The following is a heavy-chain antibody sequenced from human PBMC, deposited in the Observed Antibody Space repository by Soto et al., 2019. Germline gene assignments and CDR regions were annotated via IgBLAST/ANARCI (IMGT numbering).Heavy chain of an antibody. J-gene: IGHJ4*02. CDR3: VHRGYYDSSDYCYGYYFDY. CDR2: IYWDDDK. V-gene: IGHV2-5*02. CDR1: GFSLSTSGVG. Sequence: QITLKESGPTLVKPTQTLTLTCTFSGFSLSTSGVGVGWIRQPPGKAPERLALIYWDDDKRYSPSLHSRLTITKDTSKNQALLTMTNMDPMDTATYYCVHRGYYDSSDYCYGYYFDYWGQGILVTASS. D-gene: IGHD3-22*01.